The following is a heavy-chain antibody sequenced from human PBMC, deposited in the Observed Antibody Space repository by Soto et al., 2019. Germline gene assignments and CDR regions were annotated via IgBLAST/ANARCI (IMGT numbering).Heavy chain of an antibody. CDR2: ITASGDST. CDR3: AKGEWLDDY. V-gene: IGHV3-23*01. J-gene: IGHJ4*02. Sequence: EVQLLESGGDLVQPGGSLRLSCAASGFTFNTYDMTWVRQAPGMGLEWVSAITASGDSTYYADSVKGRFTISRDNSKNTLYLQINSLRAEHTAVYYRAKGEWLDDYGAQGTHVILSS. CDR1: GFTFNTYD. D-gene: IGHD3-3*01.